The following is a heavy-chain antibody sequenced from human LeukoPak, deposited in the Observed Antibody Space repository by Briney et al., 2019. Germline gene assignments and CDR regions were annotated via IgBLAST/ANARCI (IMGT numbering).Heavy chain of an antibody. CDR3: ASGTYCGGDCPTHAFDI. Sequence: SETLSLTCTVSGVSISSYYWSWIRQPPGKGLEWIGYIYYSGSTNYNPSLKSRVTISVDTSKNQFSLKLSSVTAADTAVYYCASGTYCGGDCPTHAFDIWGQGTMVTVSS. V-gene: IGHV4-59*08. J-gene: IGHJ3*02. CDR2: IYYSGST. CDR1: GVSISSYY. D-gene: IGHD2-21*02.